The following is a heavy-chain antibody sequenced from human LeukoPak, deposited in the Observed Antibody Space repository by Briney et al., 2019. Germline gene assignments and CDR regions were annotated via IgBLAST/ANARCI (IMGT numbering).Heavy chain of an antibody. CDR1: GFTFNDHW. D-gene: IGHD3-22*01. CDR2: INLDGRIT. CDR3: ARDISGYYPN. Sequence: PGGSLRLSCAASGFTFNDHWIHWVRQAPGKGLVWVSLINLDGRITSYAAFVKSRFTISRDNARNTVCLQLDSLRAEDTALYYCARDISGYYPNWGQGTLATVSS. V-gene: IGHV3-74*01. J-gene: IGHJ4*02.